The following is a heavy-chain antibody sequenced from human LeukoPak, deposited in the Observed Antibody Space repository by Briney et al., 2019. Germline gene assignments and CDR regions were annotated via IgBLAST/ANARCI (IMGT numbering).Heavy chain of an antibody. CDR1: GFNFSDSR. V-gene: IGHV3-7*04. CDR2: INRDGNEK. CDR3: VRGDWYFES. D-gene: IGHD2-21*01. Sequence: GGSLRLSCATSGFNFSDSRMTWVRQAPGKGLQWVANINRDGNEKHFLDSVEGRFTNSRDNAKKSLYLQMSSLRPQDTAVYFCVRGDWYFESWGQGTLVTVSS. J-gene: IGHJ4*02.